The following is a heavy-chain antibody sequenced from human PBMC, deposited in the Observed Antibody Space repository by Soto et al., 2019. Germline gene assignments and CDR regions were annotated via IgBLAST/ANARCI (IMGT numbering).Heavy chain of an antibody. J-gene: IGHJ4*02. CDR3: ARVLSPWGSGSFDY. Sequence: ASVKVSCKASGYTFTSYYMHWVRQAPGQGLEWMGMINPSGGSTSYAQQLQGRVTMTRDTSTSTVYMELRSLRFEDTAVYYCARVLSPWGSGSFDYWGQGTLVTVSS. V-gene: IGHV1-46*04. CDR2: INPSGGST. CDR1: GYTFTSYY. D-gene: IGHD3-10*01.